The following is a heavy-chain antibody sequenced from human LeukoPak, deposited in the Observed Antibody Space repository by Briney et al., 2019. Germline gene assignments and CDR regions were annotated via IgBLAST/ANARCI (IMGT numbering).Heavy chain of an antibody. CDR3: AKGRGVVVPAAAPNFDY. CDR1: GFTFSSYG. Sequence: GGSLRLSCAASGFTFSSYGMHWVRQAPGKGLEWVAFIRYDGSNKYYADSVKGRFTISRDNSKNTLYLQMNSLRAEDTAVYYCAKGRGVVVPAAAPNFDYWGQGTLVTVSS. D-gene: IGHD2-2*01. J-gene: IGHJ4*02. CDR2: IRYDGSNK. V-gene: IGHV3-30*02.